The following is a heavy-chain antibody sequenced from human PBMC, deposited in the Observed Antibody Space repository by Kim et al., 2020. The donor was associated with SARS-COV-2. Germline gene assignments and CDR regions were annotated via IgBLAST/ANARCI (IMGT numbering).Heavy chain of an antibody. Sequence: FRGRVTITRDTSASTAYMELSSLRSEDTAVYYCAREGLILRFLDGDWFDPWGQGTLVTVSS. D-gene: IGHD3-3*01. J-gene: IGHJ5*02. V-gene: IGHV1-3*01. CDR3: AREGLILRFLDGDWFDP.